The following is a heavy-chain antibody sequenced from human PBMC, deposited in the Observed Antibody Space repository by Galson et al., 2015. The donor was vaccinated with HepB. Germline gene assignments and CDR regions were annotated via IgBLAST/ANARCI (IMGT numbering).Heavy chain of an antibody. J-gene: IGHJ3*02. V-gene: IGHV3-7*01. CDR1: GFTFSSYW. Sequence: LRLSCAASGFTFSSYWMSWVRQTPAKGLERVANIKHDGSEDYHVDSVKGRFTISRDNADNSVYLQMNSLRAEDTAVYYCARDRGFQAFDIWGQGTMVTVSS. CDR2: IKHDGSED. CDR3: ARDRGFQAFDI. D-gene: IGHD3-10*01.